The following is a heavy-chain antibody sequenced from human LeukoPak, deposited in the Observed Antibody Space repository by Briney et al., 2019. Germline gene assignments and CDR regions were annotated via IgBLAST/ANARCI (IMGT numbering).Heavy chain of an antibody. V-gene: IGHV1-18*01. CDR3: ARGRGRYSNYYYGMDV. J-gene: IGHJ6*02. Sequence: AAAKDSSKASGDSFTSYGISWGRQALGQGGEWRVWIIAYNGNTNYSQKPQGRVTMTTDTSTSTAYMELRSLRSDDTAVYYCARGRGRYSNYYYGMDVWGQGTTVTVSS. CDR2: IIAYNGNT. D-gene: IGHD4-11*01. CDR1: GDSFTSYG.